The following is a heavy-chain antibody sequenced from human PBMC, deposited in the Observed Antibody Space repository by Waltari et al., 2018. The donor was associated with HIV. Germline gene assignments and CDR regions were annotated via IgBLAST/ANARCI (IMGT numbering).Heavy chain of an antibody. CDR2: IKEDVTEA. CDR1: GFTFSNTW. CDR3: ARGTPLYGLDV. V-gene: IGHV3-7*01. Sequence: EVILVESGGGLAQPGGSRRLSCAASGFTFSNTWMGWVRQAPGKGLEWVANIKEDVTEAYYLDSVKGRFTISRDNAKDSLSLQMNSLRAEDTAVYYCARGTPLYGLDVWGQGTTVTASS. D-gene: IGHD2-15*01. J-gene: IGHJ6*02.